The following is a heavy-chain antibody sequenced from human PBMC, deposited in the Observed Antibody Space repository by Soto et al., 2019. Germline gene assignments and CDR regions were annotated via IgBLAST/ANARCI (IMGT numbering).Heavy chain of an antibody. Sequence: QVQLVESGGGVVQPGRSLRLSCAASGFTFSSYGMHWVRQAPGKGLEWVAVISYDGSNKYYADSVKGRFTISRDNSKNTLYLQMNSLRAEDTAVYYCAKFGSSTSWHMDPYYYYYMDVWGKGTTVTVSS. J-gene: IGHJ6*03. CDR3: AKFGSSTSWHMDPYYYYYMDV. CDR2: ISYDGSNK. D-gene: IGHD2-2*01. V-gene: IGHV3-30*18. CDR1: GFTFSSYG.